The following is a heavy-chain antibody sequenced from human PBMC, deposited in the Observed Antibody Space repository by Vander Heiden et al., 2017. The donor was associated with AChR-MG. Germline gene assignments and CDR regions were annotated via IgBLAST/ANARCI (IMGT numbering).Heavy chain of an antibody. V-gene: IGHV3-7*03. CDR1: SFTFSDLW. CDR3: AGGGGYLIEY. D-gene: IGHD3-16*01. Sequence: VQLVESGGGLVQPGGSLSLSCTASSFTFSDLWMNWVRQAPGKGLEWVAIIKQDGSEKHYVDSVEGRFTISRDNTKKSLYLQMNSLRAEDTAMYYCAGGGGYLIEYWGQGTLVTVSS. J-gene: IGHJ4*02. CDR2: IKQDGSEK.